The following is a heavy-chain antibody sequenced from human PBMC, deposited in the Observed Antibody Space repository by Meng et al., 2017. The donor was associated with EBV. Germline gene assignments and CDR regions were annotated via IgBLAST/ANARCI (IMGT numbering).Heavy chain of an antibody. CDR1: GYTFTGYY. D-gene: IGHD6-13*01. CDR2: INPNSGGT. V-gene: IGHV1-2*06. Sequence: VQLGQCGAEVKQPGASVKVSCKASGYTFTGYYMHWVRQAPGQGLEWMGRINPNSGGTNYAQKFQGRVTMTRDTSISTAYMELSRLRPDDTAVYYCAKGADLAAAGTFWFDPWGQGTLVTVSS. J-gene: IGHJ5*02. CDR3: AKGADLAAAGTFWFDP.